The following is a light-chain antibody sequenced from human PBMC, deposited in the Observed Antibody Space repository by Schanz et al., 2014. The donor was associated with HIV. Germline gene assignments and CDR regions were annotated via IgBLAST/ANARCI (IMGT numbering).Light chain of an antibody. CDR2: RNN. V-gene: IGLV1-47*01. CDR1: RSNIGTNY. CDR3: AAWGEGLDGWV. Sequence: VLTQPRSASGTPGQRVTISCSGTRSNIGTNYVYWYQQLPGTAPKLLIYRNNRRPSGVPDRFSGSKSGTSVSLAISGLRSEGGADYYCAAWGEGLDGWVFRGGTKLTVL. J-gene: IGLJ3*02.